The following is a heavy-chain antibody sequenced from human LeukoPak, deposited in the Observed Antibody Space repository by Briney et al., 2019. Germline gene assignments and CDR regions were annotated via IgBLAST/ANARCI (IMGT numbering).Heavy chain of an antibody. CDR2: INTNTGNP. J-gene: IGHJ4*02. CDR1: GYTFTSHG. CDR3: ARRVKLVAATHYFDY. D-gene: IGHD6-19*01. Sequence: ASVKVSCKASGYTFTSHGISWVRQAPGQGLEWMGWINTNTGNPTYAQGFTGRFVFSLDTSVSTAYLQWSSLKASDSAIYYCARRVKLVAATHYFDYWGQGTLVTVSS. V-gene: IGHV7-4-1*02.